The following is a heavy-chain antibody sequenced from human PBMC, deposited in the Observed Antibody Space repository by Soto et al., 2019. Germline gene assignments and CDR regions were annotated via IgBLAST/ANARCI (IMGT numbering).Heavy chain of an antibody. CDR3: VSGYSSSFHN. V-gene: IGHV6-1*01. D-gene: IGHD5-12*01. CDR1: GDSVSSISAS. J-gene: IGHJ4*02. Sequence: SQTLSLTCAISGDSVSSISASWNWIRQSPSRGLEWLGRTYYRSKWTNDYAVSVKSRTTINPDTSKNQFSLQLSSVTPEDTAMYYCVSGYSSSFHNWRQGTLVTVSS. CDR2: TYYRSKWTN.